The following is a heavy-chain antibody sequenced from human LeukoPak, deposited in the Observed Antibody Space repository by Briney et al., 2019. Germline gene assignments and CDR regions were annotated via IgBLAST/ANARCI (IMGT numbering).Heavy chain of an antibody. V-gene: IGHV4-59*08. CDR3: ARHMTTVNLFDY. CDR2: IYYSGST. J-gene: IGHJ4*02. D-gene: IGHD4-17*01. CDR1: GGSISSYY. Sequence: PSETLSLTCTVSGGSISSYYWSWIRQPPGKGLEWIGYIYYSGSTNYNPSLKSRVTISVDTSKNQFSLKLSPVTAADTAVYYCARHMTTVNLFDYWGQGTLVTVSS.